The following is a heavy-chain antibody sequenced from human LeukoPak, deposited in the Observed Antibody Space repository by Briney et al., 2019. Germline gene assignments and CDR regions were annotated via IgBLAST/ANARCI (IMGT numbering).Heavy chain of an antibody. CDR2: ISSSGSTI. J-gene: IGHJ6*03. CDR3: AQNPRLLDYSYYMGV. D-gene: IGHD2/OR15-2a*01. Sequence: PGGSLRLSCAASGFTFSSYEMNWVRQAPGKGLEWVSYISSSGSTIYYADSVKGRFTISRDNAKNSLYLQMNSLRAEDTAVYYCAQNPRLLDYSYYMGVWGKGTTVTISS. V-gene: IGHV3-48*03. CDR1: GFTFSSYE.